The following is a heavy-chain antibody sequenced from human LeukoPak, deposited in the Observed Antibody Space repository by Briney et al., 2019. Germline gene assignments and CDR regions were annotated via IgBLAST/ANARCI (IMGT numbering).Heavy chain of an antibody. D-gene: IGHD3-9*01. Sequence: ASVKVSCKASGYTFTSYYMHWVRQAPGQGLEWMGIINPSGGSTSYAQKFQGRVTMTRDTSTSTVYMELSSLRSEDTAVYSCARGCYDILTGYSPPAYYFDYWGQGTLVTVSS. J-gene: IGHJ4*02. CDR2: INPSGGST. CDR1: GYTFTSYY. CDR3: ARGCYDILTGYSPPAYYFDY. V-gene: IGHV1-46*01.